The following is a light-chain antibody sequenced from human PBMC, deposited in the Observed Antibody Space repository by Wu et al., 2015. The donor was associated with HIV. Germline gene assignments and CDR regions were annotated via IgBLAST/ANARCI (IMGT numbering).Light chain of an antibody. CDR3: QQYNNWPQT. CDR2: DSS. CDR1: QTVNSY. V-gene: IGKV3-11*01. J-gene: IGKJ1*01. Sequence: DIVLTQSPVILSLSPGERATLSCRASQTVNSYLAWYQQRSGRAPRLLIYDSSIRATGIPARFSGSGSGTDFTLTISSLQSEDFAVYYCQQYNNWPQTFGQGTKVEMK.